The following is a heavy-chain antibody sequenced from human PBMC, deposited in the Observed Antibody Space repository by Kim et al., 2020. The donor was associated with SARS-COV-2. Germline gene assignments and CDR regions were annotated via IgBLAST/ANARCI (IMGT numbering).Heavy chain of an antibody. D-gene: IGHD4-17*01. J-gene: IGHJ6*02. CDR1: GFTFSSYW. CDR2: IKQDGSEK. Sequence: GGSLRLSCAASGFTFSSYWMSWVRQAPGKGLEWVANIKQDGSEKYYVDSVKDRFTISRDNAKNSLYLQMNSLRAEDTAVYYCARDQGTYGDYYYYYGMDVWGQGTTVTVSS. CDR3: ARDQGTYGDYYYYYGMDV. V-gene: IGHV3-7*03.